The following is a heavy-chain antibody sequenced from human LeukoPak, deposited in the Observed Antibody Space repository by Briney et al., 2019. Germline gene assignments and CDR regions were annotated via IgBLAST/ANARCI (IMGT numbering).Heavy chain of an antibody. CDR3: AKLPINDPPDYNYYYMDV. D-gene: IGHD5-12*01. Sequence: GGSLRLSCAASGFTFSSYGIHWVRQAPGKGLEWVAVISYDGSNKYYADSVKGRFTISRDNSKNTLYLQMNSLRAEDTAVYYCAKLPINDPPDYNYYYMDVWGKGTTVTVSS. V-gene: IGHV3-30*18. CDR2: ISYDGSNK. J-gene: IGHJ6*03. CDR1: GFTFSSYG.